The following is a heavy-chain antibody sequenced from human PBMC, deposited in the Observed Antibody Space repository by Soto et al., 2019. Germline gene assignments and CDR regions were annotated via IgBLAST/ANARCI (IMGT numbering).Heavy chain of an antibody. J-gene: IGHJ4*02. CDR2: ISYDGSNK. Sequence: GGSLRLSCAASGFTFSSYAMHWVRQAPGKGLEWVAVISYDGSNKYYADSVKGRFTISRDNSKNTLYLQMNSLRAEDTAVYYCARGWAEGLWGQGNLVTVSS. CDR1: GFTFSSYA. CDR3: ARGWAEGL. D-gene: IGHD1-26*01. V-gene: IGHV3-30-3*01.